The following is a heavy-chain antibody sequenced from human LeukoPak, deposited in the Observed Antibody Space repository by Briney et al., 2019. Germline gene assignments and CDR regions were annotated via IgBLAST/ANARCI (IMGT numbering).Heavy chain of an antibody. J-gene: IGHJ3*02. CDR2: IYSGGST. CDR3: AREVAADRGAFDI. CDR1: GFTVSSNY. D-gene: IGHD6-13*01. Sequence: HPGGSLRLSCAASGFTVSSNYMSWVRQAPGRGLEWVSVIYSGGSTYYADSVKGRFTISRDNSKNTLYLQMNSLRAEDTAVYYCAREVAADRGAFDIWGQGTLVTVSP. V-gene: IGHV3-66*01.